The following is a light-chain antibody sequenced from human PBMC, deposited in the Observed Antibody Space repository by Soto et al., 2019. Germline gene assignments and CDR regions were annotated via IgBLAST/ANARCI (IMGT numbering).Light chain of an antibody. J-gene: IGLJ1*01. V-gene: IGLV1-44*01. CDR3: AAWDDSLNGLYV. CDR2: SNN. CDR1: SSNIGSNT. Sequence: QSGLTQPPSASGTPGQRVTISCSGSSSNIGSNTVNWYQQLPGTAPKLLIYSNNQRPSGVPDRFSGSKSGTSASLAISGLQSDDEADYYCAAWDDSLNGLYVFGTGTKVTVL.